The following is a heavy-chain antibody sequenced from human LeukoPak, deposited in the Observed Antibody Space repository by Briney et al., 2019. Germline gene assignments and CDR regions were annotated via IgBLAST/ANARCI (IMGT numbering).Heavy chain of an antibody. V-gene: IGHV3-33*01. D-gene: IGHD6-19*01. CDR3: ARDPSPSGWDAFDI. J-gene: IGHJ3*02. CDR1: GFTFGSYG. Sequence: PGRSLRLSCAASGFTFGSYGMHWVRQAPGKGLEWVAVIWYDGSNKYYADSVKGRFTISRDNSKNTLYPQMNSLRAEDTAVYYCARDPSPSGWDAFDIWGQGTMVTVSS. CDR2: IWYDGSNK.